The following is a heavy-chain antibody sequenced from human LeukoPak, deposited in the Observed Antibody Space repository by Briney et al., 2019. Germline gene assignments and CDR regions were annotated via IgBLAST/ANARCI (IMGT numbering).Heavy chain of an antibody. V-gene: IGHV1-18*01. CDR2: ISAYNGNT. J-gene: IGHJ5*02. CDR1: GYTLTSYG. CDR3: ARDGEYSSSSVSRHEGGFDP. Sequence: GASVKVSCKASGYTLTSYGISWVRQAPGQGLEWMGWISAYNGNTNYAQKLQGRVTMTTDTSTSTAYMELRSLRSDDTAVYYCARDGEYSSSSVSRHEGGFDPWGQGTLVTVSS. D-gene: IGHD6-6*01.